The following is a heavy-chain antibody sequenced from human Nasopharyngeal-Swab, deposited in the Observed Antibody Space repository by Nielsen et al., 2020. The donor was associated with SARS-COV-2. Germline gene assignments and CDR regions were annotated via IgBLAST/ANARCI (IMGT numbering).Heavy chain of an antibody. V-gene: IGHV1-69*13. J-gene: IGHJ6*02. D-gene: IGHD1-1*01. CDR1: GGTFSSYA. CDR2: IIPIFGTA. Sequence: SVKVSCKASGGTFSSYAISWVRQAPGQGLEWMGGIIPIFGTANYAQKFQGRVTITADESTSTAYMELSSLRSEDTAVHYCARGGRNWNDYYYYGMDVWGQGTTVTVSS. CDR3: ARGGRNWNDYYYYGMDV.